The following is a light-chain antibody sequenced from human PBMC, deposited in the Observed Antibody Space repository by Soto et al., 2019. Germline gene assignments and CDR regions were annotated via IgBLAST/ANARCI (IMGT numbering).Light chain of an antibody. V-gene: IGLV2-14*01. CDR2: DVS. J-gene: IGLJ1*01. Sequence: QSDLTEPSSVSASHGQSIPVSRTGTTSGVGGYNYVSWYQQHPGKAPKLMIYDVSNRPSGVSNRFSGSKSGNTASLTISGLQAEDEADYYCSSYTSSSTLDVFGTGT. CDR1: TSGVGGYNY. CDR3: SSYTSSSTLDV.